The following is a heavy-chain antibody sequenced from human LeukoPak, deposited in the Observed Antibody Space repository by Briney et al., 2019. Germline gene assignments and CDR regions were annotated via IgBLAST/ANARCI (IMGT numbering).Heavy chain of an antibody. CDR2: ISGSSSNT. V-gene: IGHV1-18*01. CDR1: GYTFMSHG. Sequence: ASVKVSCKAYGYTFMSHGISWVRQAPGQGLEWMGWISGSSSNTNYAQRLQGRVTMTEDTSTDTAYMELSSLRSEDTAVYYCATDLSYTEAGITMVRGVPRFDYWGQGTLVTVSS. J-gene: IGHJ4*02. D-gene: IGHD3-10*01. CDR3: ATDLSYTEAGITMVRGVPRFDY.